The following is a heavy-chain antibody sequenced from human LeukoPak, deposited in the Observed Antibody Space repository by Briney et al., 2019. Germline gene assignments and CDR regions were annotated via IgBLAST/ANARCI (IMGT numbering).Heavy chain of an antibody. CDR2: IYSGGST. Sequence: GGSLRLSCAASGFTVSSNYMSWVRQAPGKGLEWVSVIYSGGSTYYADSVKGRFTISRDNSKNTLYLQMNSLRAEDTAVYYCARTSTNSSGYSPLFDYWGQGTLVTVSS. CDR1: GFTVSSNY. D-gene: IGHD3-22*01. J-gene: IGHJ4*02. CDR3: ARTSTNSSGYSPLFDY. V-gene: IGHV3-53*01.